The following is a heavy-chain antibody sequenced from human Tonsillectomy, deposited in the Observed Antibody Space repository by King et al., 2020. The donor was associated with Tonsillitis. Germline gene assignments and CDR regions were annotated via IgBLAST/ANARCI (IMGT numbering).Heavy chain of an antibody. V-gene: IGHV3-11*05. J-gene: IGHJ3*02. Sequence: VQLVESGGGLVKPGGSLRLSCAASGLTFSDYYMSSIRQAPGKGLEWVSYISSRSTYTNYADSVKGRFTISRDNAKNSVYLQMNSLRADDTAVYYCATSGGYCSSTSCYLGAFDIWGQGTMVTVSS. CDR2: ISSRSTYT. CDR1: GLTFSDYY. D-gene: IGHD2-2*01. CDR3: ATSGGYCSSTSCYLGAFDI.